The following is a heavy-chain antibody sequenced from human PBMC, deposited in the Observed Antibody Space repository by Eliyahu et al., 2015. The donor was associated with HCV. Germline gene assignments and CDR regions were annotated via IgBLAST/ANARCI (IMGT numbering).Heavy chain of an antibody. D-gene: IGHD2-15*01. CDR1: GYTFTDHY. V-gene: IGHV1-2*02. J-gene: IGHJ5*02. Sequence: QVQLVQSGAELKKPGASVRVSCETSGYTFTDHYIHWVRQAPGQGLEWLGWIDPDTGDTHIAAQFQGRVTMTRDTPILTAYLTLNSLTSDDTAIYYCSRYGLSTGGSDHWGQGTLVTVSA. CDR2: IDPDTGDT. CDR3: SRYGLSTGGSDH.